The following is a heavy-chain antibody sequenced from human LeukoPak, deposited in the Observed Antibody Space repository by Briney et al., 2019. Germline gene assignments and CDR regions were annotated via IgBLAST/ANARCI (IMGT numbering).Heavy chain of an antibody. CDR2: INHSGST. J-gene: IGHJ4*02. D-gene: IGHD2-2*01. CDR3: AREVYQYYFDY. Sequence: PSETLSLTCAVYGGSFSGYYWSWIRQPPGKGLEWIGEINHSGSTNYNPSLKSRVTISVDTSKNQSSLKLSSVTAADTAVYYCAREVYQYYFDYWGQGSLVTVSS. V-gene: IGHV4-34*01. CDR1: GGSFSGYY.